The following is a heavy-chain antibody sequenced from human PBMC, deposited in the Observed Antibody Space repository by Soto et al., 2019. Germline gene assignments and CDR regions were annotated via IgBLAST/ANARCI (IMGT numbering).Heavy chain of an antibody. CDR3: ARDSTYYVFWSGFGVLVVTKTNWFDP. J-gene: IGHJ5*02. CDR2: ISAYNGNT. CDR1: GYTFTSYG. D-gene: IGHD3-3*01. V-gene: IGHV1-18*01. Sequence: ASVKVSCKASGYTFTSYGISWVRQAPGQGLEWMGWISAYNGNTNYAQKLQGRVTMTTDTSTSTAYMELRSLRSDDTAVYYCARDSTYYVFWSGFGVLVVTKTNWFDPWGQGTLVTVSS.